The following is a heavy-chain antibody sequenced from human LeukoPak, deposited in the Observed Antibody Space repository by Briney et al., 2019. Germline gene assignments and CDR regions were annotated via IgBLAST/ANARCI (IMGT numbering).Heavy chain of an antibody. V-gene: IGHV4-34*01. CDR1: GGSFSGYY. CDR2: INHSGST. J-gene: IGHJ6*03. Sequence: PSETLSLTCAVYGGSFSGYYWSWIRQPPGKGLEWIGEINHSGSTNYNPSLKSRVTISVDTSKNQFSLKLSSVTAADTAVYYCARVGCSGGSCYGPGTYYYYYYMDVWGKGTTVTVSS. CDR3: ARVGCSGGSCYGPGTYYYYYYMDV. D-gene: IGHD2-15*01.